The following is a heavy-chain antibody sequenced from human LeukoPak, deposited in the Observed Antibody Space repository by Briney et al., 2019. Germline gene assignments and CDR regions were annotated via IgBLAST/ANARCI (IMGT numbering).Heavy chain of an antibody. CDR3: ARDKRGGSPYYFDS. D-gene: IGHD2-15*01. Sequence: SETLSLTCTVSGGSISSGSYYWSWIRQAAGKGVEWIGRIYTGGGTNYNPSLKSRVTISVDTSKNQFSLKLSSVTAEDTAVYYCARDKRGGSPYYFDSWGQGTRVTVSS. CDR1: GGSISSGSYY. J-gene: IGHJ4*02. CDR2: IYTGGGT. V-gene: IGHV4-61*02.